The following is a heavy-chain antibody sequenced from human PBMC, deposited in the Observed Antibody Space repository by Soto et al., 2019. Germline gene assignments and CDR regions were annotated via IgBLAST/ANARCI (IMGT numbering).Heavy chain of an antibody. CDR3: ARDPSYYGMDV. Sequence: GASVKVSCKASGYTFTSYAMHWVRQAPGQRLEWMGWINAGNGNTKYSQKFQGSVTITRDTSASTAYMELSSLRSEDTAVYYCARDPSYYGMDVWGQGTTVTVSS. CDR2: INAGNGNT. J-gene: IGHJ6*02. V-gene: IGHV1-3*01. CDR1: GYTFTSYA.